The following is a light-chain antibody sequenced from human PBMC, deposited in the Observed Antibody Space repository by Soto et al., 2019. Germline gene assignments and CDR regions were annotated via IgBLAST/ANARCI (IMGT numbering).Light chain of an antibody. Sequence: EIVMTQSPDTLPVSPGERATLSCRASQSVSSNLAWYQQKPGQAPRLLIYGASTRATGISARFSGSGSGTEYTLTISSLQSEDFAVYYCQQYNNWPPLTFGGGTKVEIK. V-gene: IGKV3-15*01. CDR2: GAS. J-gene: IGKJ4*01. CDR1: QSVSSN. CDR3: QQYNNWPPLT.